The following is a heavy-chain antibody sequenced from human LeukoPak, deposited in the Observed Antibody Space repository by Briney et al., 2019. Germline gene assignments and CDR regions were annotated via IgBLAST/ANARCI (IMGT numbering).Heavy chain of an antibody. CDR1: RRSFHSQW. Sequence: GESLKISCEGPRRSFHSQWIGWVRQMPGKGLEWMGIIYPSDSDTRYSPPFQGQVTISADKSISTACLQWNSLEASDSAIYYCARRGDSDFRIDWGQGTLVTVSS. D-gene: IGHD2-21*02. CDR2: IYPSDSDT. CDR3: ARRGDSDFRID. V-gene: IGHV5-51*01. J-gene: IGHJ4*02.